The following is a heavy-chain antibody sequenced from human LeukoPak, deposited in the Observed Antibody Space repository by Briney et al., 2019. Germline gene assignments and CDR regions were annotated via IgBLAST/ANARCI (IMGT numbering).Heavy chain of an antibody. Sequence: GGSLRLSCAASGFTFSNHWMSWVRQAPGKGLEWVANIRQDGAEKYYVDSVKGRFTISRDNAKNSVYLEMNSLRVEDTAVYFCARAPYYESSGPLWGQGTLVTVSS. D-gene: IGHD3-22*01. J-gene: IGHJ4*02. V-gene: IGHV3-7*01. CDR2: IRQDGAEK. CDR1: GFTFSNHW. CDR3: ARAPYYESSGPL.